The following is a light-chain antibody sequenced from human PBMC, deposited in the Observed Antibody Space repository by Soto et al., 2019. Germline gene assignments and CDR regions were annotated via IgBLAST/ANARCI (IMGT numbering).Light chain of an antibody. Sequence: QSVLTQPPSASGSPGQSVTISCTGTSSDVGGYNYVSWYQQHPGKAPKLMIYEVSKRPSGVPDRFSGSKSGNTASLTVSGLQAEDEADYHCSSYAGSPLYVFGTGTKVTVL. CDR2: EVS. CDR1: SSDVGGYNY. V-gene: IGLV2-8*01. J-gene: IGLJ1*01. CDR3: SSYAGSPLYV.